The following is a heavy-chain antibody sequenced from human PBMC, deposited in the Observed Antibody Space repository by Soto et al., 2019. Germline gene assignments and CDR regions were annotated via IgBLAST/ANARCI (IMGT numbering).Heavy chain of an antibody. CDR3: ARDPVDLFGYMDV. CDR1: GGTFASYS. J-gene: IGHJ6*02. CDR2: IIPLLKTV. V-gene: IGHV1-69*06. Sequence: QEELVQSGAEVKKPGPSVNVSCKASGGTFASYSITWVRQAPGQRLEWMGEIIPLLKTVNYAQKFQGRVTITGDRSTSTVYMALSRLRSDDTAVYYCARDPVDLFGYMDVWGHGTTVTVS. D-gene: IGHD6-25*01.